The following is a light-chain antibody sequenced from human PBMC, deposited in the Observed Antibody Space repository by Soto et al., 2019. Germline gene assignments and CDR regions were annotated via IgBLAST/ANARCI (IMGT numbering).Light chain of an antibody. Sequence: QSALTQPASVSGSPGQSITISCTGTSSDVGSYNLVSWYQQHPGKAPKLMIYEVSKRPSGVSKRFSGSKSGNTASLTISGLQAEDEADYYCCSYAGSSPSYVFGTGTKLTVL. CDR2: EVS. CDR1: SSDVGSYNL. CDR3: CSYAGSSPSYV. V-gene: IGLV2-23*02. J-gene: IGLJ1*01.